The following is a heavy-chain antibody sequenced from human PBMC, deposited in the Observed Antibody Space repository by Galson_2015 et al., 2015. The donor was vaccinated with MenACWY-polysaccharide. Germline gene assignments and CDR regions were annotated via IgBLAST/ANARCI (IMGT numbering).Heavy chain of an antibody. D-gene: IGHD3-3*01. V-gene: IGHV3-15*01. CDR2: IKSKSDGGTA. J-gene: IGHJ4*02. CDR1: GFTFSNAW. CDR3: TTVGNFYEGGY. Sequence: SLRLSCAASGFTFSNAWMNWVRQAPGRGLEWVGRIKSKSDGGTADYAAPVKGRFTVSRDDSKNTLYLQMNSLKTEDTAVYYCTTVGNFYEGGYSGQGTLVTVSS.